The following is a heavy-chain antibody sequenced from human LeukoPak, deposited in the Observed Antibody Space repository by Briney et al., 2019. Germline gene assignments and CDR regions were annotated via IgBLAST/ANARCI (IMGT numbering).Heavy chain of an antibody. CDR3: ARAFKDSSGYYYSFDY. CDR1: GYTFIDYG. Sequence: ASVKVSCKASGYTFIDYGISWVRQAPGQGLEWMGIINPSGGSTSYAQKFQGRVTMTRDTSTSTVYMELSSLRSEDTAVYYCARAFKDSSGYYYSFDYWGQGTLVTVSS. D-gene: IGHD3-22*01. CDR2: INPSGGST. V-gene: IGHV1-46*01. J-gene: IGHJ4*02.